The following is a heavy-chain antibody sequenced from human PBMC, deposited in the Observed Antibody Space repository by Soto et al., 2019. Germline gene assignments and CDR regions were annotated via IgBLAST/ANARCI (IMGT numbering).Heavy chain of an antibody. Sequence: QVQLVQSGAEVKKPGASVQVSCKASGYTFTSYDLNWVRQATGQVLEWMGWMTPNSGNTGYAQKFQGRVTRTGNTSISTADRELSSLRSEDTAVYYCARSFYMPNYYDYYMDVWGKGTTVTVSS. V-gene: IGHV1-8*01. CDR2: MTPNSGNT. CDR3: ARSFYMPNYYDYYMDV. CDR1: GYTFTSYD. J-gene: IGHJ6*03. D-gene: IGHD2-2*02.